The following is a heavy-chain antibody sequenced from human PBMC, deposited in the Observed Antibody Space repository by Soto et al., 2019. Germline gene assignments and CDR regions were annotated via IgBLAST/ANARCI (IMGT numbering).Heavy chain of an antibody. CDR3: ARGKLVVVPAAIGLSWFDP. D-gene: IGHD2-2*02. V-gene: IGHV1-46*01. J-gene: IGHJ5*02. Sequence: ASVKVSCKASGYTFTRYYMHWVRQAPGQGLEWMGIINPSGGSTSYAQKFQGRVTMTRDTSTSTVYMELSSLRSEDTAVYYCARGKLVVVPAAIGLSWFDPWGQGTLVTVSS. CDR1: GYTFTRYY. CDR2: INPSGGST.